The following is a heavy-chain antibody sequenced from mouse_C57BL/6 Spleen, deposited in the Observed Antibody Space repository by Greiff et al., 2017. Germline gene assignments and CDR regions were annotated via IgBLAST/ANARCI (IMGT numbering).Heavy chain of an antibody. D-gene: IGHD2-3*01. CDR3: AGLLRRESAMDD. J-gene: IGHJ4*01. Sequence: QVQLQQSGPELVKPGDSVKISCKASGYAFSSSWMNWVKQRPGKGLEWIGRIYPGDGDTNYNGQFKGKATLTADKSSSTAYMQLSSLTSEDSAVYFWAGLLRRESAMDDWGQGTSVTVSS. CDR1: GYAFSSSW. V-gene: IGHV1-82*01. CDR2: IYPGDGDT.